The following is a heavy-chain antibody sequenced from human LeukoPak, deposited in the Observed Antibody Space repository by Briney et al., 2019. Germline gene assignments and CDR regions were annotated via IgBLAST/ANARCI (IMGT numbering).Heavy chain of an antibody. Sequence: SETLSLTCTVSGGSVSSYYWSWLRQPPGKGLGWIGYVYYSGTSNYNPSLQSRLTISLDTSKNQFSLELSSVTAADTAVYYCAREAFSSGFFYFDYWGQRTLVTVSS. CDR2: VYYSGTS. CDR3: AREAFSSGFFYFDY. D-gene: IGHD3-3*01. V-gene: IGHV4-59*02. CDR1: GGSVSSYY. J-gene: IGHJ4*02.